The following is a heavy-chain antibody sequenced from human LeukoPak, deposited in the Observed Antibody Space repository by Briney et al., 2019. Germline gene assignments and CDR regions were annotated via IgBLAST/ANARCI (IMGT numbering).Heavy chain of an antibody. V-gene: IGHV1-69*13. CDR3: ARVSLRRNYYYYYGMDV. D-gene: IGHD3-16*01. CDR1: GGTFSSYA. J-gene: IGHJ6*02. CDR2: IIPIFGTA. Sequence: SVTVSFKASGGTFSSYAISWVRQAPGQGLEWMGGIIPIFGTANYAQKFQGRVTITADESTSTAYMELSSLRSEDTAVYYCARVSLRRNYYYYYGMDVWGQGTTVTVSS.